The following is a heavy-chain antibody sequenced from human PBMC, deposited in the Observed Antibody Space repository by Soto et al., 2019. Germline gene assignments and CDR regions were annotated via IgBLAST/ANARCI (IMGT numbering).Heavy chain of an antibody. V-gene: IGHV4-39*01. CDR1: GDSISSSNYF. CDR2: IFYSGST. D-gene: IGHD5-18*01. Sequence: PSEALSLTCTVSGDSISSSNYFWGWIRQPPGKGLEWIGTIFYSGSTYYNPSLKSRVTISVDTSKNQFSLKLSSVTAADTAVYYCARARHLQLYSYYGMDVWGQGTTVTVSS. CDR3: ARARHLQLYSYYGMDV. J-gene: IGHJ6*02.